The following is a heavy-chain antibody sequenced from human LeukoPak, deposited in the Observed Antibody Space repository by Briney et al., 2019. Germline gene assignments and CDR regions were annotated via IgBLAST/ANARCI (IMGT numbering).Heavy chain of an antibody. CDR3: AELGITMIGGV. V-gene: IGHV3-48*04. CDR1: GFTFSAYS. J-gene: IGHJ6*04. D-gene: IGHD3-10*02. CDR2: ISSSGSTI. Sequence: QPGGSLRLSCATSGFTFSAYSMSWVRQAPGKGLEWVSYISSSGSTIYYADSVKGRFTISRDNAKNSLYLQMSSLRAEDTAVYYCAELGITMIGGVWGKGTTVTISS.